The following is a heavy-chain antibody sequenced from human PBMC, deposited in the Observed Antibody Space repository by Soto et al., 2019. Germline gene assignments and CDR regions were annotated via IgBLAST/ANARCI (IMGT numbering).Heavy chain of an antibody. J-gene: IGHJ4*02. CDR2: FDPEDGET. D-gene: IGHD6-19*01. CDR3: ARGRSLYSSGFDS. CDR1: GYTLTELS. Sequence: ASVKVSCKVSGYTLTELSMHWVRQAPGKGLEWMGGFDPEDGETIYADSVKGRFTISRDNSKNTLDLQMNGLRPEDTAVYYCARGRSLYSSGFDSWGQGTLVTVSS. V-gene: IGHV1-24*01.